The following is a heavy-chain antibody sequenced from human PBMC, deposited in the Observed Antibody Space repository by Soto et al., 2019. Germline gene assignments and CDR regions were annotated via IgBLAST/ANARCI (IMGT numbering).Heavy chain of an antibody. CDR1: GGSISSGGYY. Sequence: QVQLQESGPGLVKPSQTLSLTCTVSGGSISSGGYYWSWIRQHPGKGLEWIGYIYYSGSTYYNPSLKGRVTISVDTSKNQFSLKLSSVTAADTAVYYCARGRSSTSPSPIGYWGQGTLVTVSS. CDR2: IYYSGST. D-gene: IGHD2-2*01. J-gene: IGHJ4*02. V-gene: IGHV4-31*03. CDR3: ARGRSSTSPSPIGY.